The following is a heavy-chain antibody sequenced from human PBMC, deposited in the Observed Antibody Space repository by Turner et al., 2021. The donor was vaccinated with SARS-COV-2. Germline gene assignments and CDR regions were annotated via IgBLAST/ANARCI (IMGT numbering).Heavy chain of an antibody. CDR2: IKQDGSEK. V-gene: IGHV3-7*01. CDR3: ARSPGYYFDY. D-gene: IGHD2-2*01. CDR1: GFTFSRYR. Sequence: EIQLVESGGGLVQPGWSLRLSCAASGFTFSRYRMSWVRQAPGKGLDLVSNIKQDGSEKHFVDYVKGRFTIARDNAKNSLSLQMNSLRAEDTAVYYCARSPGYYFDYWGQGTLVTVSS. J-gene: IGHJ4*02.